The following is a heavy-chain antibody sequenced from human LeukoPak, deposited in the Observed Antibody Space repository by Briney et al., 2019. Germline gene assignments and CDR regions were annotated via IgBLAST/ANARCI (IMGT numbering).Heavy chain of an antibody. CDR1: AYTFTGYY. CDR3: AGDGYNSRRFFDY. D-gene: IGHD5-24*01. V-gene: IGHV1-69*13. Sequence: SVKVSCNASAYTFTGYYMHWVRHPPGQGLEWMGGIIRIFSTADYAQKFQGRVTTTADACASTAYMGLRRLRSEDTAGYYCAGDGYNSRRFFDYWGQGTLVTVSS. CDR2: IIRIFSTA. J-gene: IGHJ4*02.